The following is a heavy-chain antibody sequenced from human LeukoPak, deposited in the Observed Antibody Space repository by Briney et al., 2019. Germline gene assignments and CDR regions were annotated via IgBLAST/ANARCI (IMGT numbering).Heavy chain of an antibody. D-gene: IGHD2-15*01. J-gene: IGHJ4*02. CDR2: IIPIFGTA. CDR1: GGTFSSYA. V-gene: IGHV1-69*01. Sequence: SVNVSCKASGGTFSSYAISWVRQAPGQGLEWMGGIIPIFGTANYAQKFQGRVTITADESTSTAYMELSSLRSEDTAVYYCARAYLYCSGGSCYSVSALDYWGQGTLVTVSS. CDR3: ARAYLYCSGGSCYSVSALDY.